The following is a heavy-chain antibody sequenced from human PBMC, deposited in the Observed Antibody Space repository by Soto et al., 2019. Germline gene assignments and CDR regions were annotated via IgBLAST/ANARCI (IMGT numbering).Heavy chain of an antibody. Sequence: EVQLVQSGAEVKKPGESLKISCKGSGYSFTSYWIGWVRQMPGKGLEWMGIIYPGDSDTRYSPSFQGQVTISADKSISTAYLQWSSLKASDTAMYYCARAFMVRGVIDYMDVWGKGTTVTVSS. J-gene: IGHJ6*03. V-gene: IGHV5-51*03. CDR2: IYPGDSDT. D-gene: IGHD3-10*01. CDR1: GYSFTSYW. CDR3: ARAFMVRGVIDYMDV.